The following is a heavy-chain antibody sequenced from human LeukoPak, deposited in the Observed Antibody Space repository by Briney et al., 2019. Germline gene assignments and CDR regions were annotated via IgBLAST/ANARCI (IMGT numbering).Heavy chain of an antibody. Sequence: GASVKVSCTASGYTFTGHYMYWLRQAPGQGLEWMGIINPSGGSTSYAQKFQGRVTMTRDMSTSTVYMELSSLRSEDTAVYYCAREVVGDGYNWEVGAFDIWGQGTMVTVSS. CDR1: GYTFTGHY. CDR3: AREVVGDGYNWEVGAFDI. V-gene: IGHV1-46*01. CDR2: INPSGGST. J-gene: IGHJ3*02. D-gene: IGHD5-24*01.